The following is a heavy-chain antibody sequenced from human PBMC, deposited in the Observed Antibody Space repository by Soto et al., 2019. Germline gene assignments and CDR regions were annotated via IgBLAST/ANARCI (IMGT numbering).Heavy chain of an antibody. V-gene: IGHV6-1*01. D-gene: IGHD2-15*01. J-gene: IGHJ6*02. Sequence: SQTLSLTCAISGDSVSSNSAAWNWVRQSPSRGLEWLGRTYYRSKWYNDYAVSVKSRITIKPDTSKNQFSLQLNSVTPEDTAVYYFARGRVVVVEDYYYYGMDVWGQGTTVTVSS. CDR1: GDSVSSNSAA. CDR2: TYYRSKWYN. CDR3: ARGRVVVVEDYYYYGMDV.